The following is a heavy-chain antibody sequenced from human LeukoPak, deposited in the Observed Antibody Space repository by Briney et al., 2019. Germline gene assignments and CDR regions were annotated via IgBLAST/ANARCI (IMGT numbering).Heavy chain of an antibody. CDR3: ARQLNWFDP. CDR1: GFTFSRYW. J-gene: IGHJ5*02. CDR2: IKQDGSQK. Sequence: GGSLRLSCAASGFTFSRYWMSWVRQAPGKGLEWVANIKQDGSQKSYVDSVKGRFTISRDNANNLLYLQMNSLRAEDTAVYYCARQLNWFDPWGQGTLVTVSS. D-gene: IGHD5-24*01. V-gene: IGHV3-7*01.